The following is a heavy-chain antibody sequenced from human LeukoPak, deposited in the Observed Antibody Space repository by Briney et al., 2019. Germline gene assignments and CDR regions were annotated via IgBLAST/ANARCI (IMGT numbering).Heavy chain of an antibody. CDR2: IYSGGTT. Sequence: PGGSLRLSCAASGFTFSSYAMSWVRQAPGKGLEWVSVIYSGGTTYYADSVKGRLTISRDNSKNTLYLQMNSLRAEDTAVYYCARGRGYSQSNWVDPWGQGTMVTVSA. D-gene: IGHD5-18*01. CDR1: GFTFSSYA. V-gene: IGHV3-53*01. J-gene: IGHJ5*02. CDR3: ARGRGYSQSNWVDP.